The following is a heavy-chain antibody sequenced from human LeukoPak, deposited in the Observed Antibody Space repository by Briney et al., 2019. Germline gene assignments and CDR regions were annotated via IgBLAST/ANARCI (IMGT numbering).Heavy chain of an antibody. D-gene: IGHD3-10*01. J-gene: IGHJ4*02. V-gene: IGHV3-30*02. CDR2: IRYDGSNK. CDR1: GFTFSSYG. CDR3: ARLWFGELFPRY. Sequence: GGSLRLSCAASGFTFSSYGMHWVRQAPGKGLEWVAFIRYDGSNKYYADSVKGRFTISRDNSKNTLYLQMNSLRAEDTAVYYCARLWFGELFPRYWGQGTLVTVSS.